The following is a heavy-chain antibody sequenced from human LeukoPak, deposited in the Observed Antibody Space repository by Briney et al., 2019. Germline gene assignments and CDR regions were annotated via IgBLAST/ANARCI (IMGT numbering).Heavy chain of an antibody. D-gene: IGHD3-10*01. CDR1: GFTFSSYA. CDR3: ARELLWFGELLHYYGMDV. J-gene: IGHJ6*02. CDR2: ISYDGSNK. Sequence: GGSLRLSCAASGFTFSSYAMHWVRQAPGKGLEWVAVISYDGSNKYYADSVKGRFTISRNNSKNTLYLQMNSLRAEDTAVYYCARELLWFGELLHYYGMDVWGQGTTVTVSS. V-gene: IGHV3-30*04.